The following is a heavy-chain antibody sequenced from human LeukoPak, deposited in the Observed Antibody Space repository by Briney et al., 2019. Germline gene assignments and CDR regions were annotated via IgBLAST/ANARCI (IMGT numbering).Heavy chain of an antibody. Sequence: PGESLKISCKGSGYSFTSYWIGWVRQMPGKGLEWMGIIYPGDSDTRYSPSFQGQVTISADKSISTAYLQWSSLKASDTAMYYCARLTEGYSSGWYPDYWGQGTLVTVSS. D-gene: IGHD6-19*01. V-gene: IGHV5-51*01. J-gene: IGHJ4*02. CDR2: IYPGDSDT. CDR1: GYSFTSYW. CDR3: ARLTEGYSSGWYPDY.